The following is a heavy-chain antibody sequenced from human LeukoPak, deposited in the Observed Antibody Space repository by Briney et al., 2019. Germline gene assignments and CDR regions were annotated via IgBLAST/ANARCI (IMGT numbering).Heavy chain of an antibody. J-gene: IGHJ4*02. CDR1: GFTFSSYA. V-gene: IGHV3-23*01. D-gene: IGHD1-26*01. CDR2: ISGSGGST. Sequence: AGGSLRLSCAASGFTFSSYAMSWVRQAPGKGLEWVSAISGSGGSTYYADSVKGRFTISRDNSKNTLYLQMNSLRAEDTAVYYCAKGPVGATPRSLDYWGQGTLVTVSS. CDR3: AKGPVGATPRSLDY.